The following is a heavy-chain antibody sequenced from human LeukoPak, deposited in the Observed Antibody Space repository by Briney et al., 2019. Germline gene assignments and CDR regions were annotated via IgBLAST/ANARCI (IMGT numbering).Heavy chain of an antibody. Sequence: SETLSLTCTLSGDSITSDTYSWSWIRQPAGMQLEWIGRIYTSGTTNYNPSLRSRVTISVDTSKNQFSLKLSSVTAADTAVYYCARDPSSSWDYYYYYYYMDVWGKGTTVTVSS. CDR3: ARDPSSSWDYYYYYYYMDV. CDR1: GDSITSDTYS. V-gene: IGHV4-61*02. CDR2: IYTSGTT. J-gene: IGHJ6*03. D-gene: IGHD6-6*01.